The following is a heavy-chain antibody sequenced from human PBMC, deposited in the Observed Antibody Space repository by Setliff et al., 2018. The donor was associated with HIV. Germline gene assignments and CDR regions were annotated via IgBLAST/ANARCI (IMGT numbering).Heavy chain of an antibody. CDR2: IYYSGST. CDR1: GGSIRSHY. CDR3: ARVPRQLLKGAAAYFDY. D-gene: IGHD5-18*01. V-gene: IGHV4-59*11. J-gene: IGHJ4*02. Sequence: SETLSLTCTVSGGSIRSHYWSWIREPPGKGLEWIGYIYYSGSTNYNPSLKSRVTISVDTSKNQFSLRLSSVTAADTAVYYCARVPRQLLKGAAAYFDYWGRGTLVTVSS.